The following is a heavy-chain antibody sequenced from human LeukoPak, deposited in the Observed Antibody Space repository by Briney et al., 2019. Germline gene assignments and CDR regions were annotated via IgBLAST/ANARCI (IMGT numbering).Heavy chain of an antibody. Sequence: GGSLRLSCTASGLSVSGNYWHWVRQAPGKALEWVSIIYSDGKTLYTKSVKGRFTFSRDKSKNTFYLQMNSLRAEDTAVYFCTYGDYHLTYWGQGTLVTVSS. CDR1: GLSVSGNY. D-gene: IGHD4-17*01. V-gene: IGHV3-66*01. J-gene: IGHJ4*02. CDR2: IYSDGKT. CDR3: TYGDYHLTY.